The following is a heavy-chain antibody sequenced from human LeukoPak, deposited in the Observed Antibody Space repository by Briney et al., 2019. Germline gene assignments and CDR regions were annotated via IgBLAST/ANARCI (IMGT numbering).Heavy chain of an antibody. CDR3: ARVRTWIQLIDY. CDR1: GGSFSGYY. D-gene: IGHD5-18*01. J-gene: IGHJ4*02. CDR2: INHSGST. Sequence: SETLSLTCAVYGGSFSGYYWSWIRQPPGKGLEWIGEINHSGSTNYNPSLKSRVTISVDTSKNQFSLKLSSVTAADTAVYYYARVRTWIQLIDYWGQGTLVTVSS. V-gene: IGHV4-34*01.